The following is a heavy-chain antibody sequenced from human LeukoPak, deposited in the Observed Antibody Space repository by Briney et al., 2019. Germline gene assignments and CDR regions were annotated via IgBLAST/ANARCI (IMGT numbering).Heavy chain of an antibody. V-gene: IGHV3-7*05. CDR2: IKQDGSET. CDR1: GFTFSNYW. Sequence: PGGSLRLSCTASGFTFSNYWMSWVRQTPEKGLEWVANIKQDGSETVYVDSVKGRFTISRDNAQTSLYLQMSSLRAEDTAVYYCARDPYSSSWSYGMDVWDQGTTVTVSS. J-gene: IGHJ6*02. D-gene: IGHD6-13*01. CDR3: ARDPYSSSWSYGMDV.